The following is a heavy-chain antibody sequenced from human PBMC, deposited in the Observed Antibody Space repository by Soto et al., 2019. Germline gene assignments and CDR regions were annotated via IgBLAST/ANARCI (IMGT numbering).Heavy chain of an antibody. Sequence: QVQLVQSGAELKKPGASVKVSCKASGYTFTRYAMHWVRQAPGQRLEWMGWINTGNGNTKYSQKFQGRVTITRDTSASTAYMELSSLRSEDTAVYYCANGIAAAGIPLDVFDIWGQGTLVTVSS. D-gene: IGHD6-13*01. V-gene: IGHV1-3*04. J-gene: IGHJ3*02. CDR2: INTGNGNT. CDR3: ANGIAAAGIPLDVFDI. CDR1: GYTFTRYA.